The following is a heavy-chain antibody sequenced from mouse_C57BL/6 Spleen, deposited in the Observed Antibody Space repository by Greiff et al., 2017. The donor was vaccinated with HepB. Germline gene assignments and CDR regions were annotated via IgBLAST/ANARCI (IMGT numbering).Heavy chain of an antibody. J-gene: IGHJ2*01. V-gene: IGHV1-82*01. CDR2: IYPGDGDT. CDR3: AREGTWGFDY. Sequence: QVQLQQSGPELVKPGASVKISCKASGYAFSSSWMNWVKQRPGKGLEWIGRIYPGDGDTNYNGKFKGKATLTADKSSSTAYMQLSSLTSEDSAVYFCAREGTWGFDYWGQGTTLTVSS. CDR1: GYAFSSSW.